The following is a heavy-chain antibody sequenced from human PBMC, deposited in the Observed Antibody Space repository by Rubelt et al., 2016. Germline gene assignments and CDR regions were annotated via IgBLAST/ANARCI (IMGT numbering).Heavy chain of an antibody. J-gene: IGHJ4*02. V-gene: IGHV1-2*02. Sequence: MHWVRQAPGQGLEWMGWINPNSGGINYAQKFQGRVTMTRDTSISTAYMELSRLRSDDTAVYYCASDSSSWYGTEVYYFDYWGQGTLVTVSS. CDR3: ASDSSSWYGTEVYYFDY. CDR2: INPNSGGI. D-gene: IGHD6-13*01.